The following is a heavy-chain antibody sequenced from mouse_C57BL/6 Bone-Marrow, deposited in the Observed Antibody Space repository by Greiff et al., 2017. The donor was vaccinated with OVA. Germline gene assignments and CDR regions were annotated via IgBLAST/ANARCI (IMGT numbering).Heavy chain of an antibody. Sequence: VMLVESGPGLVQPSQCLSISCTVSGFSFTSYGVHWVSQPPGKGLEWLGVIWRGGSTDYNAAFISRLSISKDNSKSQVFFKMNRLQADDTTIYYCAIARADYYGSSFWFAYWGQGTLVTVSA. CDR1: GFSFTSYG. J-gene: IGHJ3*01. V-gene: IGHV2-4*01. D-gene: IGHD1-1*01. CDR3: AIARADYYGSSFWFAY. CDR2: IWRGGST.